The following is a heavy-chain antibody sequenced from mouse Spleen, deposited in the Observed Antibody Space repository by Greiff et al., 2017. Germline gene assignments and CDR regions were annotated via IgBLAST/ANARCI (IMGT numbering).Heavy chain of an antibody. CDR3: ARLYGNSRYFDV. CDR2: ISSGGSYT. CDR1: GFTFSSYG. Sequence: EVKLMESGGDLVKPGGSLKLSCAASGFTFSSYGMSWVRQTPDKRLEWVATISSGGSYTYYPDSVKGRFTISRDNAKNTLYLQMSSLKSEDTAMYYCARLYGNSRYFDVWGAGTTVTVSS. D-gene: IGHD2-1*01. V-gene: IGHV5-6*01. J-gene: IGHJ1*01.